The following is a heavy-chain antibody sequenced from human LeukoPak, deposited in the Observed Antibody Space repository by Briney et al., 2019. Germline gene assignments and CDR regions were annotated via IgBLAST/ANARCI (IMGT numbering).Heavy chain of an antibody. D-gene: IGHD4-23*01. CDR3: ARVIRPRYGGNSFGLGY. Sequence: GGSLRLSCAASGFTFSSYSMNWVRQAPGKGLEWVSYISSSSSTIYYADSVKGRFTISRDNAKNSLYLQMNSLRAEDTAVYYCARVIRPRYGGNSFGLGYWGQGTLVTVSS. V-gene: IGHV3-48*04. J-gene: IGHJ4*02. CDR1: GFTFSSYS. CDR2: ISSSSSTI.